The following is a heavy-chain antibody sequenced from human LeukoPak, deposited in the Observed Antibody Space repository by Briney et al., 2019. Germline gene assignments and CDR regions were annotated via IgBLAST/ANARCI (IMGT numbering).Heavy chain of an antibody. D-gene: IGHD1-26*01. Sequence: SETLSLTCTVSGDSINSYYWSWIRQPPGKGLEWIGYIHYSGTTTYNPSLWSRVTISVDRSKNQFSLKLTSVTAADPAVYYCARLSRGKGGPDYWGQGTLVTVSS. J-gene: IGHJ4*02. CDR1: GDSINSYY. CDR2: IHYSGTT. CDR3: ARLSRGKGGPDY. V-gene: IGHV4-59*08.